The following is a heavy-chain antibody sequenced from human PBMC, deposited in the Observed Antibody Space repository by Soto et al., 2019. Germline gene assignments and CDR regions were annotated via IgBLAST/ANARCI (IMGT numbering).Heavy chain of an antibody. CDR2: ISGSGGST. V-gene: IGHV3-23*01. J-gene: IGHJ5*02. Sequence: GGSVRLSCAASGFAFSSYAMSWVRQAPGKGLEWVSAISGSGGSTYYADSVKGRFTISRDNARNSLYLQMNSLRAEDTAVYYCVRDLSDTAIVTDWFDPWGQGTLVTVSS. D-gene: IGHD5-18*01. CDR3: VRDLSDTAIVTDWFDP. CDR1: GFAFSSYA.